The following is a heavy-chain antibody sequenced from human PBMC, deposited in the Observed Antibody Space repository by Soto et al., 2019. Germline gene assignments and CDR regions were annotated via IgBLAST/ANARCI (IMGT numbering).Heavy chain of an antibody. D-gene: IGHD1-26*01. CDR3: ARGRSGSYPFDY. V-gene: IGHV4-59*01. CDR2: IYHSGST. J-gene: IGHJ4*02. Sequence: SETLSLTCTVSGGSISSYYWSWIRQPPGKGLEWIGYIYHSGSTNYSPSLKSRVTISLDTSKNQFSLKLTSVTAADTALYFCARGRSGSYPFDYWGLGTLVTVSS. CDR1: GGSISSYY.